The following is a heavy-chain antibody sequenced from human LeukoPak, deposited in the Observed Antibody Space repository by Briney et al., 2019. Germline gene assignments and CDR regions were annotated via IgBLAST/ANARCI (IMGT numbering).Heavy chain of an antibody. D-gene: IGHD2-15*01. CDR1: GFTFSSYS. J-gene: IGHJ4*02. CDR3: ARGGAVLPDY. CDR2: ISSSSSYI. V-gene: IGHV3-21*01. Sequence: GGSLRLSCAASGFTFSSYSMNWVRQAPGKGLEWVSSISSSSSYIYYADSVTGRFTISRDNAKNSLYLQMNSLRAEDTAVYYCARGGAVLPDYWGQGTLVTVSS.